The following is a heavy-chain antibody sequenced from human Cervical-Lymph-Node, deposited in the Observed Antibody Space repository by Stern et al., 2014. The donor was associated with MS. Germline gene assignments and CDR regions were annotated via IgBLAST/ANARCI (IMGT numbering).Heavy chain of an antibody. V-gene: IGHV1-69*01. CDR3: ALGGFGHYFEY. CDR1: GGTFSSSD. Sequence: QLAQSGAEVQKPGSSVKVSCRASGGTFSSSDISWVRQAPGQGLEWMGGIIPIIGTANYAQKYQGRVTITADESTSTAYMELSSLRSEDTAIYYCALGGFGHYFEYWGQGTLVTVSS. D-gene: IGHD3-10*01. J-gene: IGHJ4*02. CDR2: IIPIIGTA.